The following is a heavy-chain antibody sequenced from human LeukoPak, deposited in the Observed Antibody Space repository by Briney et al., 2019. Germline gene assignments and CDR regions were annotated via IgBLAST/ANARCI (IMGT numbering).Heavy chain of an antibody. CDR1: GGSISSGDYY. J-gene: IGHJ5*02. CDR2: IYYSGST. D-gene: IGHD5/OR15-5a*01. Sequence: SETLSLTFTVSGGSISSGDYYWSWIRQPPGKGLEWIGYIYYSGSTYYNPSLKSRVTISVDTSKNQFSLKLSSVTAADTAVYYCARESPSTNWFDPWGQGTLVTVSS. CDR3: ARESPSTNWFDP. V-gene: IGHV4-30-4*08.